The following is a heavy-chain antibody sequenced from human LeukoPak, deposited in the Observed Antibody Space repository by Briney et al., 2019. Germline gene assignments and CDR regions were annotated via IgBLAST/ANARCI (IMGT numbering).Heavy chain of an antibody. Sequence: GGSLRLSCEGSGFTFTTYSLTWVRQVPGKGLEWISYITPTGNTFYYADSVKGRFTISRDNAKNSLFLQMSSLRVDDTAVYYWASSLGGYDLLCPYGGRGTQVPVPS. CDR3: ASSLGGYDLLCPY. CDR1: GFTFTTYS. V-gene: IGHV3-48*01. J-gene: IGHJ4*02. CDR2: ITPTGNTF. D-gene: IGHD5-12*01.